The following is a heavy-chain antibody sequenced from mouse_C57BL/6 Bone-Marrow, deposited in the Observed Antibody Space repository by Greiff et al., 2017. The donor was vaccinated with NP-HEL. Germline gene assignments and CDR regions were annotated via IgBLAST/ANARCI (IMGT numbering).Heavy chain of an antibody. J-gene: IGHJ3*01. Sequence: VKLVESGPGLVQPSQSLSITCTASGFSLTSYGVHWVRQSPGKGLEWLGVIWSGGSTDYNAAFISRLSISKDNSKSQVFFKMNSLQADDTAIYYCARRNVGGRFAYWGQGTLVTVSA. CDR2: IWSGGST. V-gene: IGHV2-2*01. CDR1: GFSLTSYG. CDR3: ARRNVGGRFAY.